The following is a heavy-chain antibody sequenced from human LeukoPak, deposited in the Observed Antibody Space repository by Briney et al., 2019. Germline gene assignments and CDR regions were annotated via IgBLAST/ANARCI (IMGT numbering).Heavy chain of an antibody. CDR2: IIPILGIA. D-gene: IGHD3-10*01. Sequence: ASVKVSCKASGGTFSSYAIGWVRQAPGQGLEWMGRIIPILGIANYAQKFQGRVTITADKSTSTAYMELSSLRSEDTAVYYCAREHGVYYYGSGSPSRNYYYYYGMDVWGQGTTVTVSS. CDR1: GGTFSSYA. V-gene: IGHV1-69*04. J-gene: IGHJ6*02. CDR3: AREHGVYYYGSGSPSRNYYYYYGMDV.